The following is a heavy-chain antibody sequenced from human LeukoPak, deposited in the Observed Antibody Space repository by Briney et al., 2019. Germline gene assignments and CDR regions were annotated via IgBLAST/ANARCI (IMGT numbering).Heavy chain of an antibody. CDR3: ARAGYTSGWYSLDY. J-gene: IGHJ4*02. CDR2: IYYSGST. V-gene: IGHV4-39*07. Sequence: PSETLSLTCTVPGDSISSSSYYWGWIRQPPGKGLGWIGSIYYSGSTYYNPSLKSRVTISVDTSKNQFSLKLSSVTAADTAVYYCARAGYTSGWYSLDYWGQGTLVTVSS. D-gene: IGHD6-19*01. CDR1: GDSISSSSYY.